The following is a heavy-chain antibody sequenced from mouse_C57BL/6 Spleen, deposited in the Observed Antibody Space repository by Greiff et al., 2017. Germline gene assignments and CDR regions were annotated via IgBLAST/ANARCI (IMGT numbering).Heavy chain of an antibody. CDR2: IYPGSGNT. Sequence: QVQLQQSGAELVRPGASVKLSCKASGYTFTDYYINWVKQRPGQGLEWIARIYPGSGNTYYNEKFKGKATLTAEKSSSTAYMQLSSLTSEDSAVYFGAREAHYYGSSYGQFAYWGQGTLVTVSA. J-gene: IGHJ3*01. D-gene: IGHD1-1*01. CDR1: GYTFTDYY. CDR3: AREAHYYGSSYGQFAY. V-gene: IGHV1-76*01.